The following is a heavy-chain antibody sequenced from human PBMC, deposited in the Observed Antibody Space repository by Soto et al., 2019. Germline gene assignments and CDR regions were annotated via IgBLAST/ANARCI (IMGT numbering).Heavy chain of an antibody. D-gene: IGHD1-1*01. CDR1: GGSISSHY. V-gene: IGHV4-59*11. CDR3: AREVQHWFDP. J-gene: IGHJ5*02. Sequence: SETLSLTCTVSGGSISSHYWSWIRQPPGKGLEWIGYIYHSGTTTYNPSLKSRVTISIDTSKNQFSLRLSSVTAADTAVYYCAREVQHWFDPWGQGTLVTVSS. CDR2: IYHSGTT.